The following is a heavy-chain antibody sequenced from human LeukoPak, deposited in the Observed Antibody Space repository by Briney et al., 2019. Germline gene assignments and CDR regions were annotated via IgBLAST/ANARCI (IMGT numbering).Heavy chain of an antibody. V-gene: IGHV3-23*01. CDR1: GFTFSSYG. CDR3: AKDASLVRGVIISYFDY. D-gene: IGHD3-10*01. J-gene: IGHJ4*02. CDR2: ISGSGGST. Sequence: PGGSLRLSCAASGFTFSSYGMSWVRQAPGKGLEWVSAISGSGGSTYYADSVKGRFTISRDNSKNTLYLQMNSLRAEDTAVYYCAKDASLVRGVIISYFDYWGQGTLVTVSS.